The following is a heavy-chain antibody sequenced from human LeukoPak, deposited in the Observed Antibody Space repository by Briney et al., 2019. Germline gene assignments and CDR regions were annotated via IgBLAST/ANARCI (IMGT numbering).Heavy chain of an antibody. CDR3: ARGGIAARPFYYYFDY. CDR2: IIPIFGTA. V-gene: IGHV1-69*05. CDR1: GGTFSSYA. D-gene: IGHD6-6*01. Sequence: GASVKVSCKASGGTFSSYAISWVRQAPGQGLEWMGGIIPIFGTANYAQKFQGGVTITTDESTSTAYMELSSLRSEDTAVYYCARGGIAARPFYYYFDYWGQGTLVTVSS. J-gene: IGHJ4*02.